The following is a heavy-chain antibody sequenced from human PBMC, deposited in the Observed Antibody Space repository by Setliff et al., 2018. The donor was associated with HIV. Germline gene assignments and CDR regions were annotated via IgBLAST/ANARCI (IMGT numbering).Heavy chain of an antibody. D-gene: IGHD3-3*01. CDR3: RRGRSITISGLAYFDF. V-gene: IGHV4-4*07. J-gene: IGHJ4*02. CDR1: CGSISGYY. CDR2: IFSSGNT. Sequence: PSETLSLTCAVSCGSISGYYWSWIRQPAGKGLEWIGRIFSSGNTYYNPSLKSRVTMSVDTSKDQLSLTLSSVTAADTAVYYCRRGRSITISGLAYFDFWGQGTQVTVSS.